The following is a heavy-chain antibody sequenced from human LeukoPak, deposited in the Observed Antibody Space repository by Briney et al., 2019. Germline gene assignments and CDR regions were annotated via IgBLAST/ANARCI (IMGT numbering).Heavy chain of an antibody. CDR2: ISYDGSNK. V-gene: IGHV3-30*04. J-gene: IGHJ4*02. D-gene: IGHD2-15*01. CDR1: GFTFSSYA. CDR3: ARDRGIVVVVAAQIDY. Sequence: GGSLRLSCAASGFTFSSYAMHWVRQAPGKGLEWVAVISYDGSNKYYADSVKGRFTISRDNSKNTLYLQMNSLRAEDTAVYYCARDRGIVVVVAAQIDYWGQGTLVTVSS.